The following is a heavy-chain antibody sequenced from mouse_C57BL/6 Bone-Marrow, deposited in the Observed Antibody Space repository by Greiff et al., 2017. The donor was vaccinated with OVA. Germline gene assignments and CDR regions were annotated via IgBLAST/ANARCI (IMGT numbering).Heavy chain of an antibody. J-gene: IGHJ1*03. CDR1: GYTFTTYP. Sequence: VQLQQSGAELVKPGASVKMSCTASGYTFTTYPIEWMKQNHGKSLEWIGNFHPYNDDTKYNEKFKGKATLTVEKSSSTVYLELSRLTSDDSAVYYCARGYYGSSYRWYFDVWGTGTTVTVSS. CDR2: FHPYNDDT. V-gene: IGHV1-47*01. CDR3: ARGYYGSSYRWYFDV. D-gene: IGHD1-1*01.